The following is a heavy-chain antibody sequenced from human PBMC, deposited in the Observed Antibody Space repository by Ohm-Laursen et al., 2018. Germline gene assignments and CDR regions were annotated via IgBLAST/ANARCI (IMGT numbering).Heavy chain of an antibody. Sequence: SETLSLTCTVSGGSISPHYWSWIRQPPAKGLEWVGYISYNGTSKHNPYLKGRVTMSVNTSKNQFSLCLNSVTAADTAIYYCVRDRRDGFNYVEYWGQGTLVTVSS. CDR2: ISYNGTS. J-gene: IGHJ4*02. V-gene: IGHV4-59*11. CDR1: GGSISPHY. D-gene: IGHD5-24*01. CDR3: VRDRRDGFNYVEY.